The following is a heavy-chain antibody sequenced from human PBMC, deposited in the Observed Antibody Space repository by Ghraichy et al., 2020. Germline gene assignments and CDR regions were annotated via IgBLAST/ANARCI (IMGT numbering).Heavy chain of an antibody. CDR2: ITSSSRTI. J-gene: IGHJ6*02. D-gene: IGHD4-23*01. CDR3: ARASRVVRFYYYDGMDV. V-gene: IGHV3-48*02. CDR1: GFTLSGYT. Sequence: GGSLRLSCVGSGFTLSGYTMNWVRQSPGKGLEWVSYITSSSRTIFYADSVKGRFAISRDNAQNSLYLQMNSLRDEDTAVYYCARASRVVRFYYYDGMDVWGQGTTVTVS.